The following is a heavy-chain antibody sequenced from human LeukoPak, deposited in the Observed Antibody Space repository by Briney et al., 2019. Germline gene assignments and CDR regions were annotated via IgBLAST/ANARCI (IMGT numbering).Heavy chain of an antibody. V-gene: IGHV4-61*02. CDR2: IYTSGST. CDR1: GGSISTGSYY. J-gene: IGHJ3*02. CDR3: ARDNQYYYDFWSGPLGRGAFDI. D-gene: IGHD3-3*01. Sequence: PSQTPSLTCTVSGGSISTGSYYWSWIRQPAGKGLEWIGRIYTSGSTNYNPSLKSRVTISVDTSKNQFSLKLSSATAADTAVYYCARDNQYYYDFWSGPLGRGAFDIWGQGTMVTVSS.